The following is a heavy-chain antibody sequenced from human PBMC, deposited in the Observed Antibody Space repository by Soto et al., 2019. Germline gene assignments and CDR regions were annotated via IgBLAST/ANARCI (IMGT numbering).Heavy chain of an antibody. CDR3: AKDQGNTIVGASRGFAH. CDR1: GFTFSTYA. V-gene: IGHV3-23*01. J-gene: IGHJ4*01. CDR2: ISGSGSGT. D-gene: IGHD1-26*01. Sequence: GGSLRLSCGVSGFTFSTYAMNWVRQAPGKGLGWLSLISGSGSGTYYADSVKGRFTISRDNSENTLYLQMNSLRAEDTAVYYCAKDQGNTIVGASRGFAHWGQGSLVTVSS.